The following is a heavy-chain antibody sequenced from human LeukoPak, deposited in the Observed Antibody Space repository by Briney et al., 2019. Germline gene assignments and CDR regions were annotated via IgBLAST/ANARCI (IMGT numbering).Heavy chain of an antibody. Sequence: NTSETLSLTCTVSGGSISSGDYYWSWIRQPPGKGLEWIGYIYYSGSTYYNPSLKSRVTISVDTSKNQFSLKLSSVTAADTAVYYCASCSTSCYYYGMDVWGQGTTVTVSS. J-gene: IGHJ6*02. V-gene: IGHV4-30-4*01. CDR2: IYYSGST. D-gene: IGHD2-2*01. CDR1: GGSISSGDYY. CDR3: ASCSTSCYYYGMDV.